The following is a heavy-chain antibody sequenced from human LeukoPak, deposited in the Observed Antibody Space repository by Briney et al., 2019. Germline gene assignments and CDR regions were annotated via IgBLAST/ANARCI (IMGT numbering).Heavy chain of an antibody. Sequence: GGSLRLSCAASGFTFSSYWMSWVRQAPGKGLEWVVNIKQDGSEKFYVDSVKGRFTISRDNAKNSLYLQMNSLRAEDTGVYYCARVSATTGATDALDFWGQGTMVTVSS. J-gene: IGHJ3*01. D-gene: IGHD1-1*01. V-gene: IGHV3-7*03. CDR3: ARVSATTGATDALDF. CDR1: GFTFSSYW. CDR2: IKQDGSEK.